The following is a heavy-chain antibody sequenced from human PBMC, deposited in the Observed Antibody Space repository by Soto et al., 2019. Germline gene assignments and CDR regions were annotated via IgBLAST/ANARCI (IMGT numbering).Heavy chain of an antibody. CDR3: ARLTWDLEFWSGLRSPYYYYYMDV. V-gene: IGHV4-39*01. CDR2: IYYSGST. D-gene: IGHD3-3*01. Sequence: SETLSLTCTVSGGSISSSSYYWGWIRQPPGKGLERIGSIYYSGSTYYNPSLKCRVTISVDTSKNHFSLKLSSVTAADTAVYYCARLTWDLEFWSGLRSPYYYYYMDVWGKGTTVTVS. CDR1: GGSISSSSYY. J-gene: IGHJ6*03.